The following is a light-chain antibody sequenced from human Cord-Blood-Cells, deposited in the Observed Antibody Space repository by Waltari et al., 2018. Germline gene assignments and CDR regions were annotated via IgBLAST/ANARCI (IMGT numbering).Light chain of an antibody. J-gene: IGLJ3*02. V-gene: IGLV3-19*01. CDR1: SLRSYY. CDR2: GKN. CDR3: NSRDSSGNHWL. Sequence: SSELTQDPAVSVALGQTVRITYQGDSLRSYYASWYQQKPGQAPVLVIYGKNNRPSGIPDRFAGSSSGNTASLTSTGAQAEDEADYYCNSRDSSGNHWLFGGGTKLTVL.